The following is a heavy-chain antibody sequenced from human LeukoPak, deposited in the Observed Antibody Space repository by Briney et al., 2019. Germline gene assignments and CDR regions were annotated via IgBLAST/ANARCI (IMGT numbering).Heavy chain of an antibody. CDR1: GDSVRSSSYF. D-gene: IGHD5-12*01. CDR3: ARGRGYDPVVFYFDY. CDR2: IYYSGST. J-gene: IGHJ4*02. V-gene: IGHV4-39*07. Sequence: SETLSLTCTVSGDSVRSSSYFWAWIRQPPGKGLEGIANIYYSGSTYYNPSLKSRVTITLDTSKNQFSLNLTSVTAADTALYYCARGRGYDPVVFYFDYWGQGNLVTVSS.